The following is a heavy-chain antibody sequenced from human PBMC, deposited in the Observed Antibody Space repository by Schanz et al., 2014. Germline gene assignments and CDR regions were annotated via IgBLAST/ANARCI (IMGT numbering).Heavy chain of an antibody. D-gene: IGHD2-21*02. CDR2: ISGSGGST. CDR1: GFTFSSYA. CDR3: AKDLGVDCGDGCLNWYFDL. J-gene: IGHJ2*01. Sequence: EVQLLESGGGLVQPGGSLRLSCAASGFTFSSYAMSWVRQAPGKGLEWVSAISGSGGSTYYADSVKGRFTISRDNSKNTLYLQMNSLRAEDTAVYFCAKDLGVDCGDGCLNWYFDLWGRGTLVTVSS. V-gene: IGHV3-23*01.